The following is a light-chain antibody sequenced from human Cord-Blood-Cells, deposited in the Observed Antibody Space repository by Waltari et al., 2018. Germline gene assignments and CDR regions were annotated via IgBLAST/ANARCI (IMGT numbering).Light chain of an antibody. CDR2: GNS. CDR3: QSYDSSLSGSV. J-gene: IGLJ3*02. CDR1: SSNIGAGYD. Sequence: QSVLTQPPSVAGAPGQRVTISCTGSSSNIGAGYDVHWYQQLPGTTPKLLIYGNSNRPSRVPYRVSGSWSGASASLAITGLQADDEADYYCQSYDSSLSGSVFGGGTRLTVL. V-gene: IGLV1-40*01.